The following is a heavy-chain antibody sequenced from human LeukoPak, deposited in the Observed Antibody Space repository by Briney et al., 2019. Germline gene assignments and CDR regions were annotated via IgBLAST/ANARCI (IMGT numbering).Heavy chain of an antibody. CDR3: ARDSIAVAGTIDY. CDR1: GFTFSSYA. D-gene: IGHD6-19*01. J-gene: IGHJ4*02. V-gene: IGHV3-64*01. CDR2: ISSNGGST. Sequence: TGGSLRLSCAASGFTFSSYAMHWVRQAPGKGLEYVPAISSNGGSTYYANSVKGRFTISRDNSKNTLYLQMGSLRAEDMAVYYCARDSIAVAGTIDYWGQGTLVTVSS.